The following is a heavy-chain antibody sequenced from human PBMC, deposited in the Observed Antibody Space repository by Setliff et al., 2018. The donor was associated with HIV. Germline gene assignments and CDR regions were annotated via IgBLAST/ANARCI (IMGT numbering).Heavy chain of an antibody. V-gene: IGHV3-23*01. CDR1: GFTFSSYA. CDR3: AKAEGGYSSGWYYDVNSPFDY. CDR2: ISGSGGST. Sequence: GGSLRLSCAASGFTFSSYAMSWVRQAPGKGLEWVSAISGSGGSTYYADSVKGRFTISRDNSKNTLYLQMNSLRAEDTAVYYCAKAEGGYSSGWYYDVNSPFDYWGQGTRVTVSS. D-gene: IGHD6-19*01. J-gene: IGHJ4*02.